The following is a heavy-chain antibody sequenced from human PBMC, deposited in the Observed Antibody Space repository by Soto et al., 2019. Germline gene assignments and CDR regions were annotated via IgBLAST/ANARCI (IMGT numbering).Heavy chain of an antibody. CDR1: GGSISSYY. CDR3: VRGRIQQWYLFSY. CDR2: IYYSGST. V-gene: IGHV4-59*01. Sequence: SETLSLTCTVSGGSISSYYWIWIRQPPGKGLEWIGYIYYSGSTNYNPSLKSRVTISVDTSKNQFSLKLSSVTAADTAVYYCVRGRIQQWYLFSYWGQGSLDTVSS. J-gene: IGHJ4*02. D-gene: IGHD5-18*01.